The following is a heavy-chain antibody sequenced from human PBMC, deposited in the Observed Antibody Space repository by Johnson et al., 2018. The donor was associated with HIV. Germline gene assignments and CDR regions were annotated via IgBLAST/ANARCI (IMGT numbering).Heavy chain of an antibody. Sequence: QVQLVESGGGVVQPGRSLRLSCAASGFPFSSYGMHWVRQAPGKGLVWVSRINSGSGGSTYYADSVKARFTISRDNSKNTLYLQMNSLRAEDTAVYHCAKPAGGGIAARNAFDIWGQGTMVTVSS. D-gene: IGHD6-6*01. J-gene: IGHJ3*02. CDR3: AKPAGGGIAARNAFDI. CDR2: INSGSGGST. CDR1: GFPFSSYG. V-gene: IGHV3-NL1*01.